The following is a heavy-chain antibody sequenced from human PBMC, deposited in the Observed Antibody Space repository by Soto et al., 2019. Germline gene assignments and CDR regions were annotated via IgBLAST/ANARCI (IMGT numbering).Heavy chain of an antibody. D-gene: IGHD3-10*01. CDR3: ARDGAGSGSYYEGWFDP. Sequence: GGSLRLSCAASGFTVSSNYMSWVRQAPGKGLEWVSVIYSGGSTYYADSVKGRFTISRHNSKNTLYLQMNSLRAEDTAVYYCARDGAGSGSYYEGWFDPWGQGTLVTVSS. J-gene: IGHJ5*02. CDR2: IYSGGST. CDR1: GFTVSSNY. V-gene: IGHV3-53*04.